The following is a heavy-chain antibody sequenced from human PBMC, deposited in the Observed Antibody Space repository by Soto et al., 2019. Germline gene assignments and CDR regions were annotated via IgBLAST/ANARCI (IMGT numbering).Heavy chain of an antibody. CDR3: AKDTYYHDSTGYHFDY. D-gene: IGHD3-22*01. CDR2: ISYDGSNK. J-gene: IGHJ4*02. Sequence: GGSLRLSCAASGFIFRSYGMHWVRQAPGKGLEWVAAISYDGSNKFYVDPVKGRFTISRDNSKNTVDLQMNSLRVEDTVVFYCAKDTYYHDSTGYHFDYWGQGTLVTVSS. CDR1: GFIFRSYG. V-gene: IGHV3-30*18.